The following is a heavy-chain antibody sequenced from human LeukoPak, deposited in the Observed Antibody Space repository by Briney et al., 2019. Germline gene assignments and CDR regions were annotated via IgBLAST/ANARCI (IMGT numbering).Heavy chain of an antibody. CDR3: AKGGGTGYSSSWYSN. V-gene: IGHV3-30*18. Sequence: GGSLRLSCAASGFTFSRYWMSWVRQAPGKGLEWVAVISFDGSNKYYADSVKGRFTISRDNSKNTLYVQMNSLRAEDTAVYYCAKGGGTGYSSSWYSNWGQGTLVTVSS. CDR1: GFTFSRYW. CDR2: ISFDGSNK. D-gene: IGHD6-13*01. J-gene: IGHJ4*02.